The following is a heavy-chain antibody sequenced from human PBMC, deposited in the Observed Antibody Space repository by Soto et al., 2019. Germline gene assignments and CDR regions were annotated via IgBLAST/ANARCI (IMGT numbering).Heavy chain of an antibody. CDR2: IIPIFGTA. J-gene: IGHJ3*02. V-gene: IGHV1-69*01. Sequence: QVKLVQSGAEVKKPGSSVKVSCKASGGTFSSYAISWVRQAPGQGLEWMGGIIPIFGTANYAQKFQGRVTITADESTGTAYMDLSSLRSEDTAVYYCGAVIVWVIDAFDIWGQGTMDTDCS. CDR1: GGTFSSYA. D-gene: IGHD3-22*01. CDR3: GAVIVWVIDAFDI.